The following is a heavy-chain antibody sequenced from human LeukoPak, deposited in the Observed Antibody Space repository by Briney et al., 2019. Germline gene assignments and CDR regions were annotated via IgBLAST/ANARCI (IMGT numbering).Heavy chain of an antibody. V-gene: IGHV3-30*14. J-gene: IGHJ4*02. Sequence: PGGSLRLSCAASGFTFSSYAMHWVRQAPGKGLEWVAVISYDGSNKYYADSVKGRFTISRDNSKNTVYLQMNSLRAEDTAVYYCAIGSSSWYFYDYWGQGTQVTVSS. CDR1: GFTFSSYA. CDR2: ISYDGSNK. D-gene: IGHD6-13*01. CDR3: AIGSSSWYFYDY.